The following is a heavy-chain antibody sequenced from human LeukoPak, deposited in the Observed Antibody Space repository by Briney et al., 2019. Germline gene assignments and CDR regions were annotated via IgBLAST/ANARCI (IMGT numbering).Heavy chain of an antibody. J-gene: IGHJ4*02. CDR2: ISAYNGNT. Sequence: ASVTVSCKASGYTFTSYGISWVRQAPGQGLEWMGWISAYNGNTNYAQKLQGRVTMTTDTSTSTAYMELRSLRSDDTAVYFCANEGLPFLTYSNSWSKYYFDFWGQGTLVTVSS. D-gene: IGHD6-13*01. CDR1: GYTFTSYG. CDR3: ANEGLPFLTYSNSWSKYYFDF. V-gene: IGHV1-18*01.